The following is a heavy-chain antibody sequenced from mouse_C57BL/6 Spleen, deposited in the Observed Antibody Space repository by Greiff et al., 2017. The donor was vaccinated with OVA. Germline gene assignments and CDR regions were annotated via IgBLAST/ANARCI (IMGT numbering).Heavy chain of an antibody. CDR1: GFSLTSYG. V-gene: IGHV2-5*01. CDR2: IWRGGST. J-gene: IGHJ4*01. CDR3: GFITTVVPYAMDY. D-gene: IGHD1-1*01. Sequence: VQLQQSGPGLVQPSQSLSITCPVSGFSLTSYGVHWVRQSPGKGLEWLGVIWRGGSTDYNAAFMSRLSITKDNSKSQVFFKMNSLQADDTAIYYCGFITTVVPYAMDYWGQGTSVTVSS.